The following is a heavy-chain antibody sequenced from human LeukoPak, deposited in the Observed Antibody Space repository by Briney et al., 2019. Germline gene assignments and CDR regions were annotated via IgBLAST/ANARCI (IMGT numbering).Heavy chain of an antibody. CDR2: VDPEDGET. J-gene: IGHJ6*03. V-gene: IGHV1-69-2*01. CDR3: ATGQDIVVVPAAIENYYYYMDV. CDR1: GYTFTDYY. Sequence: ATVKISCKASGYTFTDYYMHWVQQAPGKGLEWMGRVDPEDGETIYAEKFQGRVTITAATSTDTAYMELSSLRSEDTAVYYCATGQDIVVVPAAIENYYYYMDVWGKGTTVTVSS. D-gene: IGHD2-2*01.